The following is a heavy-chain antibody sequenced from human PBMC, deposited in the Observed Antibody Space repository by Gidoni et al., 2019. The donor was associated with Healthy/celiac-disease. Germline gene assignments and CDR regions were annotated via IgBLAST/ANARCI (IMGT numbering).Heavy chain of an antibody. CDR1: GYSFTRSA. Sequence: VQLVLSGAEVQKPGASAKVSCKASGYSFTRSAMHWVRQAPGQRLEWMGWIHAGNGNTKYTQKFQGRVTITRDTSASTAYMERSSLRSEDTAVYVCARRNYYDSSGYFIFFDCRGQGTLVTVSS. V-gene: IGHV1-3*01. D-gene: IGHD3-22*01. J-gene: IGHJ4*02. CDR2: IHAGNGNT. CDR3: ARRNYYDSSGYFIFFDC.